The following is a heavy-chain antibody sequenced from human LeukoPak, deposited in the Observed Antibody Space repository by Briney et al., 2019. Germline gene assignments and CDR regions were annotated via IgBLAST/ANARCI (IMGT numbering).Heavy chain of an antibody. CDR2: IRYDGSNK. Sequence: SGGSLRLSCAASGFTFSSYGMHWVRQAPGKGLEWVAFIRYDGSNKYYADSVKGRFTISRDNARSSLYLQMSSLRAEDTAVYYCARRREHGSGSDWLWGQGTLVTVSS. CDR1: GFTFSSYG. D-gene: IGHD3-10*01. CDR3: ARRREHGSGSDWL. V-gene: IGHV3-30*02. J-gene: IGHJ4*02.